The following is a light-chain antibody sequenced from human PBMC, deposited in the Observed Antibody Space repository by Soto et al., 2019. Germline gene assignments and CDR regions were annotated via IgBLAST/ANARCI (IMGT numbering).Light chain of an antibody. J-gene: IGLJ1*01. CDR2: EVS. CDR3: CSYARSSTYV. CDR1: SSDVGSYNL. V-gene: IGLV2-23*02. Sequence: QSALTQPASVSGSPGQSITISCTGTSSDVGSYNLVSWYQQHPGKAPQLMIYEVSKRPSGVSNRFSGSKSGNTASLTISGLQAEDEADYYCCSYARSSTYVFGTGTKLTVL.